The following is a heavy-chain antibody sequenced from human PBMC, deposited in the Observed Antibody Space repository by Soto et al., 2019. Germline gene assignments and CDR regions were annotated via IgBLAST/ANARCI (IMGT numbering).Heavy chain of an antibody. V-gene: IGHV3-7*01. Sequence: EVQLVESGGGLVQPGGSLRLSCAASGFTFSSYWMSWVRQAPGKGLEWVAKIKQDGSEKYYVDSVKGRFTISRDNAKNSLYLQMNSLRAEDTAVYYCARVGYCSGGSCYYSPSFDYWGQGTLVTVSS. CDR2: IKQDGSEK. D-gene: IGHD2-15*01. CDR1: GFTFSSYW. CDR3: ARVGYCSGGSCYYSPSFDY. J-gene: IGHJ4*02.